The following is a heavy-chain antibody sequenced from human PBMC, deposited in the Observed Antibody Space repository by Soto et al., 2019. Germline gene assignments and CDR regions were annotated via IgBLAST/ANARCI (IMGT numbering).Heavy chain of an antibody. D-gene: IGHD6-13*01. Sequence: SETLSLTCTVSGGSISSGGYYWSWIRQHPGKGLEWIGYIYYSGSTYYNPSLKSRVTISVDTSKNQFSLKLSSVTAADTAVYYCARETCYIAAAGTVWFDPWGQGTLVTVSS. V-gene: IGHV4-31*03. CDR1: GGSISSGGYY. CDR3: ARETCYIAAAGTVWFDP. CDR2: IYYSGST. J-gene: IGHJ5*02.